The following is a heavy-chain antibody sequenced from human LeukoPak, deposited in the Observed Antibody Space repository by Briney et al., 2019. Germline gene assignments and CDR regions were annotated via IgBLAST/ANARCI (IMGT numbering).Heavy chain of an antibody. J-gene: IGHJ3*02. CDR3: ARIWPSVAAFDI. CDR1: GFTFSDYY. V-gene: IGHV3-11*01. CDR2: ITNSDNSM. Sequence: PGGSLRPSCAASGFTFSDYYMTWIRQAPGKGLEWVSYITNSDNSMYYADSVKGRFTISRDNAKNSLHLQMNSLRAEDTAVYYCARIWPSVAAFDIWGQGTMVTVSS. D-gene: IGHD2-15*01.